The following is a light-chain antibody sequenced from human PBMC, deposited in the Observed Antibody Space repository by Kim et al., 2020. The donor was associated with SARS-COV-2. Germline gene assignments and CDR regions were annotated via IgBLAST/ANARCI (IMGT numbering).Light chain of an antibody. CDR2: EVN. V-gene: IGLV2-23*02. J-gene: IGLJ1*01. CDR3: CSYAGSSTSYA. CDR1: SSGVGNYNL. Sequence: QSITISCTGTSSGVGNYNLVSWYQQHPGKAPKRMIYEVNNRPSGVSDRFSGSKSGNTASLTISGLQAEDEADYYCCSYAGSSTSYAFGTGTKVTVL.